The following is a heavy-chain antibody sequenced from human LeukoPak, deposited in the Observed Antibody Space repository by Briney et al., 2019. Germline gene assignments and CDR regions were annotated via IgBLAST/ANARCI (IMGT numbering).Heavy chain of an antibody. CDR1: GGSISSYY. CDR3: ARAGVELRRALFDY. V-gene: IGHV4-59*01. Sequence: SETLSLTCTVSGGSISSYYWSWIRQPPGKGLEWIGYIYSSGSTNYNPSLKSRVTISVATSKNQFSLKLSSVTAADTAVYYCARAGVELRRALFDYWGQGTLVTVSS. CDR2: IYSSGST. J-gene: IGHJ4*02. D-gene: IGHD3-3*01.